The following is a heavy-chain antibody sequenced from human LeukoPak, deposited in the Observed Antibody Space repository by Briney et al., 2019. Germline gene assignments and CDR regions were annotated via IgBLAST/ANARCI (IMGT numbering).Heavy chain of an antibody. D-gene: IGHD2-2*01. V-gene: IGHV1-2*02. CDR3: ARDGCSSTSCLSP. CDR2: INPNSGGT. CDR1: GYTFTGYY. J-gene: IGHJ5*02. Sequence: GASVKVSCKASGYTFTGYYMHWVRQAPGQGLVWMGWINPNSGGTNYAQKFQGRVTMTRDTSISTAYMELSRLRSDDTAVCYCARDGCSSTSCLSPWGQGTLVTVSS.